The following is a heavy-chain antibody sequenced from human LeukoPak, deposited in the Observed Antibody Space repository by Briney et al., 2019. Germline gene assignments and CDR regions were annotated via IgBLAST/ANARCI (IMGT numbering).Heavy chain of an antibody. CDR1: GYTFTSYG. Sequence: ASVKVSCKASGYTFTSYGISWVRRAPGQGLEWMGWISAYNGNTNYAQKLQGRVTMTTDTSTSTAYMELRSLRSDDTAVYYCAREEGYYDSSGCDYWGQGTLVTVSS. V-gene: IGHV1-18*01. CDR3: AREEGYYDSSGCDY. CDR2: ISAYNGNT. J-gene: IGHJ4*02. D-gene: IGHD3-22*01.